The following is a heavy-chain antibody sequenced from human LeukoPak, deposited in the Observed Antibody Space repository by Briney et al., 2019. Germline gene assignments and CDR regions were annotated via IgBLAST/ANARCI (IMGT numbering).Heavy chain of an antibody. CDR2: IYPGDSDT. D-gene: IGHD2/OR15-2a*01. CDR3: ASGTLSDYYYMDV. CDR1: GYSFTSYW. J-gene: IGHJ6*03. Sequence: GESLKISCKGSGYSFTSYWIGWVRQMPGKGQEWMGIIYPGDSDTRYSPSFQGQVTISADKSISTAYLQWSSLKASDTAMYYCASGTLSDYYYMDVWGKGTTVTVSS. V-gene: IGHV5-51*01.